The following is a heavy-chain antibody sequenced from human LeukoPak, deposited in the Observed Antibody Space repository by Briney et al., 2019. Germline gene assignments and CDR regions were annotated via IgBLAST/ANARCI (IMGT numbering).Heavy chain of an antibody. V-gene: IGHV3-64D*06. Sequence: GGSLRLSCSASGFTFSRYAMHWVRQAPGKGLEYVSAISSSGGSTYYAASVKGRFTISRDNSKDTLYLQMSSLRAEDTTVYYCVKSAGFDWLSPLDAFDIWGQGTMVTVSS. CDR1: GFTFSRYA. CDR3: VKSAGFDWLSPLDAFDI. D-gene: IGHD3-9*01. J-gene: IGHJ3*02. CDR2: ISSSGGST.